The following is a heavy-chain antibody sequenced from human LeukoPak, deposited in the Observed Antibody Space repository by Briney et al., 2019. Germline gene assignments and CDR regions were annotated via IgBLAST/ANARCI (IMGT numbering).Heavy chain of an antibody. D-gene: IGHD6-13*01. CDR1: GGTFSSYA. CDR3: ARVYSSSWYQADAFDI. J-gene: IGHJ3*02. CDR2: IIPIFGTA. V-gene: IGHV1-69*13. Sequence: ASVKVSCKASGGTFSSYAISWARQAPGQGLEWMGGIIPIFGTANYAQKFQGRVTITADESTSTAYMELSSLRSEDTAVYYCARVYSSSWYQADAFDIWGQGTMVTVSS.